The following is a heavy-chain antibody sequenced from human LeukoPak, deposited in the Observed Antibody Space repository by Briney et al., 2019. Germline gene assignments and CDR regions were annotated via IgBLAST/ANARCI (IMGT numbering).Heavy chain of an antibody. V-gene: IGHV4-59*01. Sequence: PSETLSLTCSVSGGSISSYYWTWIRQPPGKGLEWIGYIYYSGSTNYNPSLKSRVTISVDTSKNQFSLKLSSVTAADTAVYYCARGVAAAGTSMNWFDPWGQGTLVTVSS. D-gene: IGHD6-13*01. CDR2: IYYSGST. J-gene: IGHJ5*02. CDR1: GGSISSYY. CDR3: ARGVAAAGTSMNWFDP.